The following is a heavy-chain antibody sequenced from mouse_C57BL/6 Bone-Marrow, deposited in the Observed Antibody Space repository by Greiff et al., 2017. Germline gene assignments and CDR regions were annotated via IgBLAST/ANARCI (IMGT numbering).Heavy chain of an antibody. D-gene: IGHD2-2*01. V-gene: IGHV14-2*01. CDR2: IDPEDGET. CDR3: SSLLWLQDYSMDY. CDR1: GFNIKDYY. J-gene: IGHJ4*01. Sequence: EVKLQESGAELVKPGASVKLSCTASGFNIKDYYMHWVKQRTEQGLEWIGRIDPEDGETKYAPKFQGKATITADTSSNTAYLQLIILTTEDTAVYSCSSLLWLQDYSMDYWGQGTAVTVSS.